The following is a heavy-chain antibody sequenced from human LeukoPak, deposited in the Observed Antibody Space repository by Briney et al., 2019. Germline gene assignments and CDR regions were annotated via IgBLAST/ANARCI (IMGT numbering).Heavy chain of an antibody. J-gene: IGHJ6*02. CDR2: IYYSGST. V-gene: IGHV4-38-2*02. Sequence: PSETLSLTCTVSGYSISSGYYWGWIRQPPGKGLEWIGSIYYSGSTYYNPSPKSRVTISVDTSKNQFSLKLSSVTAADTAVYYCARQDAILTGYAMDYYYYGMDVWGQGTTVTVSS. CDR3: ARQDAILTGYAMDYYYYGMDV. D-gene: IGHD3-9*01. CDR1: GYSISSGYY.